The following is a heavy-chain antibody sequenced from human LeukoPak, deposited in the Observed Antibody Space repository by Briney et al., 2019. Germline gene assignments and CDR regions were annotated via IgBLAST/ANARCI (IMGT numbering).Heavy chain of an antibody. D-gene: IGHD5-12*01. CDR2: IYYSGST. CDR1: GGSISSYY. Sequence: SETLSLTCTISGGSISSYYWSWIRQPPGKGLEWIGYIYYSGSTNYNPSLKSRVTISVDTSKNQFSLKLSSVTAADTAVYYCARGESGYDPIDYWGQGTLVTVSS. J-gene: IGHJ4*02. CDR3: ARGESGYDPIDY. V-gene: IGHV4-59*01.